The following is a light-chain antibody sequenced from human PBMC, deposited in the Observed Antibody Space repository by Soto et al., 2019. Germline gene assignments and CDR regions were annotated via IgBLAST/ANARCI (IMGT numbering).Light chain of an antibody. CDR1: SSDVGGYNY. Sequence: QSALTQPPSASGSPGQSLTISCTGTSSDVGGYNYVSWYRQRPGKAPKLVIYEVTKRPSGVPDRFSGSKSGSTVSLTVSGLQADDEADYYCASYARTKLFVFGSGTKLIVL. CDR3: ASYARTKLFV. CDR2: EVT. V-gene: IGLV2-8*01. J-gene: IGLJ1*01.